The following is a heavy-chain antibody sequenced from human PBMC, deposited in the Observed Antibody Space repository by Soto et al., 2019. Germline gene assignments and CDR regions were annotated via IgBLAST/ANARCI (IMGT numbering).Heavy chain of an antibody. J-gene: IGHJ3*02. V-gene: IGHV4-31*03. CDR2: IYYSGST. CDR3: ARVLSAYYYDSSGYYPCAFDI. D-gene: IGHD3-22*01. CDR1: GGSISSGGYY. Sequence: PSETLSLTCTVSGGSISSGGYYWSWIRQHPGKGLEWIGYIYYSGSTYYNPSLKSRVTISVDTSKNQFSLKLSSVTAADTAVYYCARVLSAYYYDSSGYYPCAFDIWGQGTMVTVSS.